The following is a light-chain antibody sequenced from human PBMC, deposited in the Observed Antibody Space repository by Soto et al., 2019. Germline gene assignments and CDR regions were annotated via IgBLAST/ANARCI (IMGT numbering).Light chain of an antibody. CDR3: FSYTTSSAPYV. CDR2: EVS. CDR1: TSDLGGYNY. J-gene: IGLJ1*01. V-gene: IGLV2-14*01. Sequence: QALLTHSASLSGSPGQSITISCTGTTSDLGGYNYVSWYQQHPGKVPKLMIYEVSNRPSGVSNRFSGSKSGNTASLTISGLQAEDEAAYYCFSYTTSSAPYVFGTGTKVTVL.